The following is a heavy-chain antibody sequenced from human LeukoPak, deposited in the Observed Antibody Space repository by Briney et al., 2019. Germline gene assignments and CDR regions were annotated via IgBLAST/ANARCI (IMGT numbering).Heavy chain of an antibody. Sequence: TGGSLRLSCAASGFTFSSYEMNWVRQAPGKGLEWLSYITSSGTTIYYADSVRGRFTISRDNTKNSLYLQMNSLRAEDTAVYYCASSGYYFDYWGQGTLVTVSS. CDR2: ITSSGTTI. CDR3: ASSGYYFDY. CDR1: GFTFSSYE. D-gene: IGHD3-22*01. V-gene: IGHV3-48*03. J-gene: IGHJ4*02.